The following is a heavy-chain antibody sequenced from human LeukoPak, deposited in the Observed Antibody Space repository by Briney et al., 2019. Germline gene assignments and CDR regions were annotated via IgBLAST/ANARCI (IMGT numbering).Heavy chain of an antibody. D-gene: IGHD3-10*02. J-gene: IGHJ5*02. Sequence: GGSLRLSCAVSGSDLGSHNFHWVRQAPGKGLEWVSFISRNSRTTYYADSVKGRFTISRDDAKNLVYLQRTSLGAEDTAVYYCARVGVFRVWPWGQGNLVTVSS. CDR1: GSDLGSHN. V-gene: IGHV3-48*03. CDR3: ARVGVFRVWP. CDR2: ISRNSRTT.